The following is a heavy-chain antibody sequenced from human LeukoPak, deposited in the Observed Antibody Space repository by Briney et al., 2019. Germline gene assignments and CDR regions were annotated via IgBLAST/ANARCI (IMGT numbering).Heavy chain of an antibody. D-gene: IGHD4/OR15-4a*01. CDR2: ITGDGLTT. CDR1: GFTFSTYT. Sequence: GGSLRLSCAASGFTFSTYTLHWVRQAPGKGLEYVSAITGDGLTTFFANSVKGRLTISRDNSKNTLYLQMGSLRPEDMAVYYCARRNGANFDYWGQGTLVTVSS. J-gene: IGHJ4*02. CDR3: ARRNGANFDY. V-gene: IGHV3-64*01.